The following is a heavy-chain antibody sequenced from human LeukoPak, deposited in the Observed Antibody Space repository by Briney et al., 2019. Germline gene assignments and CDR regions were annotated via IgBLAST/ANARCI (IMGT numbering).Heavy chain of an antibody. Sequence: PGGSLRLSCVAPGFTFRNYWMSWVRQAPGKGLEWVANIKQDGSKKNYVDSVKGRFTISRDNAKNSLYLQMNTLRVEDTALYYCAGRSGSFDYWGQGTLVTVSS. V-gene: IGHV3-7*01. CDR3: AGRSGSFDY. J-gene: IGHJ4*02. D-gene: IGHD3-10*01. CDR2: IKQDGSKK. CDR1: GFTFRNYW.